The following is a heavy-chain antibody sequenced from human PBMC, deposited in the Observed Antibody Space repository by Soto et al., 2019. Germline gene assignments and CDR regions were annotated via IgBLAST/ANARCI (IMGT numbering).Heavy chain of an antibody. D-gene: IGHD3-16*01. Sequence: PSETLSLTCAVSGDSVSNDNYYWSWIRQPPGKGLEWIGYIYYSGTTNYNSYLKSRLSLSVDMSKNQFSLKLAPVTAADTAVYFCARSQRGRTAFTFDYWGQGALVTSPQ. CDR2: IYYSGTT. V-gene: IGHV4-61*01. J-gene: IGHJ4*02. CDR1: GDSVSNDNYY. CDR3: ARSQRGRTAFTFDY.